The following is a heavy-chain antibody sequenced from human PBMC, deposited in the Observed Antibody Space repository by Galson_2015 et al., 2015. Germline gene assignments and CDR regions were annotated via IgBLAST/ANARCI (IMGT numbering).Heavy chain of an antibody. Sequence: SLRLSCAASGFTFETYPMHWVRQAPGKGLEWVAVKSFDGGTKYYAGSVKGRFTISRDNSKKTLFLQMNNLRAEDTAVYYCAKDGYSSGWYWGGVYFDYWGQGTLVTVSS. CDR2: KSFDGGTK. V-gene: IGHV3-30-3*01. J-gene: IGHJ4*02. D-gene: IGHD6-19*01. CDR1: GFTFETYP. CDR3: AKDGYSSGWYWGGVYFDY.